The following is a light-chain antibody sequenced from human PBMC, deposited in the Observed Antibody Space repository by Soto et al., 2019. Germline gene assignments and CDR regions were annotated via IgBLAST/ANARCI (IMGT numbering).Light chain of an antibody. CDR3: SSYTTTSTVV. CDR2: DVY. J-gene: IGLJ2*01. V-gene: IGLV2-14*01. CDR1: SSDVGGYDY. Sequence: QSVLPQPVSVSGSPGQSITISCTGTSSDVGGYDYVSWFQQYPGKAPSLMLYDVYRRPSGVSYRFSGSKSGNTASLTISGLQAEDEADYYCSSYTTTSTVVFGGGTKVTVL.